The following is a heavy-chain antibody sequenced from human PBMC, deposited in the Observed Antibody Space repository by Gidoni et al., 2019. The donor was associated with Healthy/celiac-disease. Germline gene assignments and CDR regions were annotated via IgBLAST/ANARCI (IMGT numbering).Heavy chain of an antibody. Sequence: EVQLVESGGGLVKPGGSLRLSCAASGFTFSNAWMSWVRQAPGKGLEWVGRIKSKTDGGTTDYAAPVKGRFTISRDDSKNTLYLQMNSLKTEDTAVYYCTTVSQKRDGYNKSRKLGDYWGQGTLVTVSS. CDR3: TTVSQKRDGYNKSRKLGDY. CDR1: GFTFSNAW. J-gene: IGHJ4*02. V-gene: IGHV3-15*01. CDR2: IKSKTDGGTT. D-gene: IGHD5-12*01.